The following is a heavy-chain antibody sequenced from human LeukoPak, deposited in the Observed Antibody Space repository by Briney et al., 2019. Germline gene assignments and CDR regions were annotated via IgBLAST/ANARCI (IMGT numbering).Heavy chain of an antibody. Sequence: ASVKVSCKASGGTFSSYAISWVRQAPGQGLEWMGRIIPILGIANYAQKFQGRVTITADESTSTAYMELSSLRSEDTAVYYCARDIDFWSGYYKGGNFDYWGQGTLVTVSS. CDR1: GGTFSSYA. CDR2: IIPILGIA. J-gene: IGHJ4*02. CDR3: ARDIDFWSGYYKGGNFDY. V-gene: IGHV1-69*04. D-gene: IGHD3-3*01.